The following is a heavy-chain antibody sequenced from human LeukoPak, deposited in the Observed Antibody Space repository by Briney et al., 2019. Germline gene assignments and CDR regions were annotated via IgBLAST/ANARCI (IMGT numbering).Heavy chain of an antibody. J-gene: IGHJ5*02. CDR1: GFTFSSYA. D-gene: IGHD3-3*01. Sequence: GGSLRLSCAASGFTFSSYAMAWVRQAPGKGLEWVSTISGSGGSTYYADSVKGRFTISRDNSKNTLYPQMNSLRAEDTAVYYCAKGGFYTTEPEGVTFDPWGQGTLVTVSS. V-gene: IGHV3-23*01. CDR3: AKGGFYTTEPEGVTFDP. CDR2: ISGSGGST.